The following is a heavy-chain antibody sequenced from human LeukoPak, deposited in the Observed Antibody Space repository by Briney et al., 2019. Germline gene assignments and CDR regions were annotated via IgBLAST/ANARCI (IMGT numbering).Heavy chain of an antibody. V-gene: IGHV3-21*01. CDR2: ISSSSSYI. CDR3: ARGRHSQRPDKVPAAKYMDV. Sequence: GGSLRLSCAASGFTFSSYSMNWVRQAPGKGLEWVSSISSSSSYIYYADSVKGRFTISRDNAKNSLYLQMNSLRAEDTAVYYCARGRHSQRPDKVPAAKYMDVWGKGTTVTVSS. J-gene: IGHJ6*03. D-gene: IGHD2-2*01. CDR1: GFTFSSYS.